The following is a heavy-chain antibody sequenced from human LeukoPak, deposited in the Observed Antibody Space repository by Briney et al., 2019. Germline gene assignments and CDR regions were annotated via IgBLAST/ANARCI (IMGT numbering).Heavy chain of an antibody. D-gene: IGHD3-22*01. CDR1: GFTFSDYY. Sequence: GGSLRLSCAASGFTFSDYYMSWIRQAPGKGLEWVSYISRSGSTIYYADSVKGRFTISRGNAKNSLYLQMNSLRAEDTAVYYCARSYSSGGIDYWGQGTLVTVSS. CDR2: ISRSGSTI. V-gene: IGHV3-11*04. J-gene: IGHJ4*02. CDR3: ARSYSSGGIDY.